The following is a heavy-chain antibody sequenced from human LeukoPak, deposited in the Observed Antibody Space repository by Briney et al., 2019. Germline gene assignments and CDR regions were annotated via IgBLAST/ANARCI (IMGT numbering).Heavy chain of an antibody. Sequence: GASVKVSCKASGYTFTSYYMHWVRQAPGQGLEWMGWINPNSCGTNYAQKFQGRVTMTRDTSISTAYMGLSRLRSDDTAVYYCARDRYCSSTSCYEHWFDPWGQGTLVTVSS. D-gene: IGHD2-2*01. CDR2: INPNSCGT. CDR1: GYTFTSYY. CDR3: ARDRYCSSTSCYEHWFDP. J-gene: IGHJ5*02. V-gene: IGHV1-2*02.